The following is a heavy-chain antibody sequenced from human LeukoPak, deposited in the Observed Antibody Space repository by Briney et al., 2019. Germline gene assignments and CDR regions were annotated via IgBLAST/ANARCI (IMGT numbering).Heavy chain of an antibody. Sequence: GGSLRLSCAASGFTFSSYAMHRVRQAPGKGLEWVAVISYDGSNKYYADSVKGRLTISRDNSKNTLYLQMNSLRAEDTAVYYCAKMMGQRLYDYCMDVWGKGTTVTVSS. D-gene: IGHD3-16*01. CDR2: ISYDGSNK. CDR1: GFTFSSYA. V-gene: IGHV3-30*07. CDR3: AKMMGQRLYDYCMDV. J-gene: IGHJ6*03.